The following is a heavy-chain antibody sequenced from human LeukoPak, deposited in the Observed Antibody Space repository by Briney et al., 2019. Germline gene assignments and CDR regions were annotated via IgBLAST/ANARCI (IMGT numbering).Heavy chain of an antibody. Sequence: PGGSLRLSCAASGFTFSSYGMSWVRQAPGKGLEWVSAISGSGGSTYYADSVKGRFTISRDNSKNTLYLQMDSLRAEDTAVYYCANLVVGATEGYYFDYWGQGTLVTVSS. CDR3: ANLVVGATEGYYFDY. D-gene: IGHD1-26*01. J-gene: IGHJ4*02. CDR2: ISGSGGST. CDR1: GFTFSSYG. V-gene: IGHV3-23*01.